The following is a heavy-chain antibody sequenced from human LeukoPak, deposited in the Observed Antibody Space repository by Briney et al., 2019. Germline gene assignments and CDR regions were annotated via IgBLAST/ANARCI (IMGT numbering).Heavy chain of an antibody. J-gene: IGHJ4*02. CDR3: EREGSEGYFFDY. CDR1: GDSVSSSSAA. V-gene: IGHV6-1*01. Sequence: SQTLSLTCAISGDSVSSSSAAWSWIRQSPSRGLEWLGRTYYRSKWYTDYAVSVKSRLTINPDTSKNQFSLQLNSMTPEDTAVYYWEREGSEGYFFDYGGKGPLVPVSS. CDR2: TYYRSKWYT. D-gene: IGHD3-9*01.